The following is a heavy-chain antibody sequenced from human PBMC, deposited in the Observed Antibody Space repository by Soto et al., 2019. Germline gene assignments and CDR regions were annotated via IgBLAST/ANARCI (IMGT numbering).Heavy chain of an antibody. CDR1: GFTFSSFA. J-gene: IGHJ4*02. Sequence: PVGSLRLSCAASGFTFSSFALSWVRQAPGKGLEWVSAISGSGDGTDYAASVKGRFTISRDNSKNTLYLQMNSLRAEDTAVYYCAGPGYSSQDYWGQGALVTVSS. CDR3: AGPGYSSQDY. CDR2: ISGSGDGT. D-gene: IGHD5-18*01. V-gene: IGHV3-23*01.